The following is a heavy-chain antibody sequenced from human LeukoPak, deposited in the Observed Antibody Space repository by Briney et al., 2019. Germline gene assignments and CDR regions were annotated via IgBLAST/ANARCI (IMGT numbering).Heavy chain of an antibody. CDR1: GSTLTAYY. Sequence: ASVNVSCTTYGSTLTAYYMHWVRTATGPGLEWMRSTNPHRGGTNYAQKFQARVTMTSDTSISTAYMERSRLRSDDTAVYYCARDNSVPPILSYWGQGTLVTVSS. V-gene: IGHV1-2*02. CDR2: TNPHRGGT. J-gene: IGHJ4*02. D-gene: IGHD3-10*01. CDR3: ARDNSVPPILSY.